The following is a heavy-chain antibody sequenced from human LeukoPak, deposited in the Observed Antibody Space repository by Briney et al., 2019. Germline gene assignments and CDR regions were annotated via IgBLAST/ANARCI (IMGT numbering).Heavy chain of an antibody. D-gene: IGHD3-10*01. J-gene: IGHJ4*02. CDR3: ARSPGFGESGGFDY. CDR1: GGTFSSYA. CDR2: IIPIFGTA. Sequence: GASVKVSCKASGGTFSSYAISWVRQAPGQGLEWMGGIIPIFGTANYAQKFQGGVTITADESTSTAYMELSSLRSEDTAVYYCARSPGFGESGGFDYWGQGALVTVSS. V-gene: IGHV1-69*13.